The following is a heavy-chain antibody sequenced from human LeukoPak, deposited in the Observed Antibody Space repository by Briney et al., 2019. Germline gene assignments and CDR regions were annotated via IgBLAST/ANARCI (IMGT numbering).Heavy chain of an antibody. CDR3: ARGGQWLAPGPDY. Sequence: PSETLSLTCSVSGDSISSAEYYWSWIRQYPGKGLEWIGYTFYSGNTYYNPSLRSRVTISVDTSKNQFSLKLTSVTAADTDVYYCARGGQWLAPGPDYWGQGTLVTVSS. CDR1: GDSISSAEYY. V-gene: IGHV4-31*02. D-gene: IGHD6-19*01. J-gene: IGHJ4*02. CDR2: TFYSGNT.